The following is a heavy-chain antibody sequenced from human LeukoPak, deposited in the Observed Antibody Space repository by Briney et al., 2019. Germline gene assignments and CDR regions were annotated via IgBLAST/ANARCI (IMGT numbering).Heavy chain of an antibody. CDR2: IRSKTNSYAT. CDR1: GFTFSGSA. D-gene: IGHD3-10*01. J-gene: IGHJ4*02. CDR3: TRLRGEKASGDY. V-gene: IGHV3-73*01. Sequence: GGSLRLSCAASGFTFSGSAMHWVRQASGKGLEWVGRIRSKTNSYATEYAVSVKGRFTISRDDSKNTVYLQMNSLKTEDTAVYYCTRLRGEKASGDYWGQGTLVTVSS.